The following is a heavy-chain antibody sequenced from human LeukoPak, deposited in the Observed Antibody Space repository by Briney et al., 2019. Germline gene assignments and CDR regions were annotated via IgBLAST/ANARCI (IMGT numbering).Heavy chain of an antibody. CDR2: ISSSSTYI. J-gene: IGHJ4*02. D-gene: IGHD4-17*01. CDR3: ARDMTTARFDN. V-gene: IGHV3-21*01. CDR1: GFTFSNYP. Sequence: GGSLRLSCAASGFTFSNYPMDWVRQAPGKGLEWVSYISSSSTYIYYADSVKGRFTISRDNAKYSLYLQMDSLRAEDTAVYYCARDMTTARFDNWGQGTLVTVSS.